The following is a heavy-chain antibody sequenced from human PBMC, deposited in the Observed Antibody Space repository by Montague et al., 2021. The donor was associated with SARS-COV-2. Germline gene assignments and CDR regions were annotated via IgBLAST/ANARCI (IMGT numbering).Heavy chain of an antibody. V-gene: IGHV4-34*01. CDR2: INHSGST. J-gene: IGHJ6*02. Sequence: SETLSLTCAVYGGSLSGYYWSWIRQPPGKGLEWIGEINHSGSTNYNPSLKSRVTISLDTSKNQFSLKLSSVTAAGTAVYYCARGRRRYNWGDETSYYYGMDVWGQGTTVTVSS. CDR3: ARGRRRYNWGDETSYYYGMDV. D-gene: IGHD1-20*01. CDR1: GGSLSGYY.